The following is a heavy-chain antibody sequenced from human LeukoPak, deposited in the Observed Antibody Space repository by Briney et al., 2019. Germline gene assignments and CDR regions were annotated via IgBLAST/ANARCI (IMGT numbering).Heavy chain of an antibody. V-gene: IGHV1-18*01. D-gene: IGHD4-23*01. CDR3: ARDRYGGNWFDP. CDR2: ISAYNGNT. CDR1: GYTFTSYG. J-gene: IGHJ5*02. Sequence: ASVKVSCKASGYTFTSYGISWVRQAPGQGLEWMGWISAYNGNTNYAQKLQGRVTMTTDTSTSTAYMELRSLRSGDTAVYYCARDRYGGNWFDPWGQGTLVTVSS.